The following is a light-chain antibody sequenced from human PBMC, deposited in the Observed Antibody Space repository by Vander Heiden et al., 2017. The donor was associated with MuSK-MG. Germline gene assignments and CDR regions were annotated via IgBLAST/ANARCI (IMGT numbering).Light chain of an antibody. J-gene: IGKJ4*01. CDR1: QGISSF. CDR2: AAA. V-gene: IGKV1-9*01. CDR3: QQQYNYPLT. Sequence: DIQLTQSPSFLSASVGDRVTITCRASQGISSFLAWYQQKPGKAPNLLIYAAATLQSGVPSRFSGSKSGTEFTLTISSLQPEDFATYYCQQQYNYPLTFGGGTKVDIK.